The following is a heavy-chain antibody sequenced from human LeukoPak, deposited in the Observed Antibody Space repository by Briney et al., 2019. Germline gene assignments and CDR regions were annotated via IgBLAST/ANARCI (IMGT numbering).Heavy chain of an antibody. Sequence: PSETLSLTCAVYGGSFSGYYWSWIRQPPGKGLEWIGYIYHSGSTYYNPSLKSRVTISVDRSKNQFSLKLSSVTAADTAVYYCARGRFYYGSGSPGFFDYWGQGTLVTVSS. V-gene: IGHV4-34*01. D-gene: IGHD3-10*01. CDR2: IYHSGST. CDR3: ARGRFYYGSGSPGFFDY. CDR1: GGSFSGYY. J-gene: IGHJ4*02.